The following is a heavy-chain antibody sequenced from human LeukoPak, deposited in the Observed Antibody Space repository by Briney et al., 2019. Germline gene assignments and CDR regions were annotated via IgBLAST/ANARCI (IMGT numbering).Heavy chain of an antibody. CDR3: ARVDLLTGYYFFDY. J-gene: IGHJ4*02. V-gene: IGHV1-18*01. D-gene: IGHD3-9*01. Sequence: ASVKVSCKTSGYTFSSHGISWVRQAPGQGLEWVGWIRGDNGNTNYAQKFQGRVTMSTDTSTSTAYMELRSLGSDETAVFYCARVDLLTGYYFFDYWGQGTLVTVSS. CDR1: GYTFSSHG. CDR2: IRGDNGNT.